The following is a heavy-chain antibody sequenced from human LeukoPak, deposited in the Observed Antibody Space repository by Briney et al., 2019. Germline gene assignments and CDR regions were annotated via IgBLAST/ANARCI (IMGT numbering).Heavy chain of an antibody. CDR2: IYTSGST. D-gene: IGHD2-15*01. Sequence: SETLSLTCTVSGGSISSYYWSWIRQPPGKGLEWIGYIYTSGSTNYNPSLKSRVTISVDTSKNQFSLKLSSVTAADTAVYYWARQVVVAANLNWFDPWGQGTLVTVSS. CDR1: GGSISSYY. V-gene: IGHV4-4*09. CDR3: ARQVVVAANLNWFDP. J-gene: IGHJ5*02.